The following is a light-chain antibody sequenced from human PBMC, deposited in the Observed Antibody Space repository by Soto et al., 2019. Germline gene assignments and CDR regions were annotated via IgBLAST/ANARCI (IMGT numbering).Light chain of an antibody. CDR3: QQYGSSLALT. CDR1: QSVSSSY. J-gene: IGKJ4*01. Sequence: EIVLTQSPGTLSLSPGERATLSCRASQSVSSSYLAWYQQKPGLAPRLLIYDASSRATGIPDRFSGSGSGTDFTLTISRLEPEDFAVYYCQQYGSSLALTFGGGTKV. CDR2: DAS. V-gene: IGKV3D-20*01.